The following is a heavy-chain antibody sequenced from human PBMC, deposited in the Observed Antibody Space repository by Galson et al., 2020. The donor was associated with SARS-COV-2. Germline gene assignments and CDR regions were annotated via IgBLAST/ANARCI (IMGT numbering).Heavy chain of an antibody. J-gene: IGHJ4*02. CDR3: AKTYYYGSESDY. V-gene: IGHV3-9*01. CDR1: GFTFDDYA. D-gene: IGHD3-10*01. CDR2: ISWNSGSI. Sequence: SLKISCAASGFTFDDYAMHWVRQAPGKGLEWVSGISWNSGSIGYADSVKGRFTISRDNAKNSLYLQMNSLRAEDTALYYCAKTYYYGSESDYWGQGTLVTVSS.